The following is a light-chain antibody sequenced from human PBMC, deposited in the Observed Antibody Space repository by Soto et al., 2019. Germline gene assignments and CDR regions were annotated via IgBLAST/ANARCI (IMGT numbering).Light chain of an antibody. Sequence: EIVLTQSPLSLPVTPGEPASISCRSSQNLLHSNGYNYLNWYLQKPGQSPQLLIYLGSNRASGVPGRFSGSGSGTDFTLTINRVEAEDVGLYFWAQGLATPFTFGGGTKVEIK. V-gene: IGKV2-28*01. CDR1: QNLLHSNGYNY. J-gene: IGKJ4*01. CDR2: LGS. CDR3: AQGLATPFT.